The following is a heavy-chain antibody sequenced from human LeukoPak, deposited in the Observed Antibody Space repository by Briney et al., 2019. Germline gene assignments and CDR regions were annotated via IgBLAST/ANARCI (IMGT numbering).Heavy chain of an antibody. D-gene: IGHD5-18*01. Sequence: ASVKVSCKASGYTFTSYAMNWVRQAPGQGLEWMGWINTNTGNPTYAQGFTGRFVFSLDTSVSTAYLQISSLKAEDTAVYYCARSRGYSYGPLIYYYYYYMDVWGTGTTVTVSS. CDR1: GYTFTSYA. V-gene: IGHV7-4-1*02. CDR2: INTNTGNP. J-gene: IGHJ6*03. CDR3: ARSRGYSYGPLIYYYYYYMDV.